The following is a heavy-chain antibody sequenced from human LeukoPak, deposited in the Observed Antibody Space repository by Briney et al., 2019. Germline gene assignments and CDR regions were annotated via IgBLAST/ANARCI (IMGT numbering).Heavy chain of an antibody. CDR3: TTVLRITMVRGVSDV. CDR2: NKSKTDGGTT. D-gene: IGHD3-10*01. Sequence: GGSLRLSCAASGFTFSNAWMSWVRQAPGKGLEWVGRNKSKTDGGTTDYAAPVKGRFTISRDDSKNTLYLQMNSLKTEDTAVYYCTTVLRITMVRGVSDVWGQGTTVTVSS. V-gene: IGHV3-15*01. J-gene: IGHJ6*02. CDR1: GFTFSNAW.